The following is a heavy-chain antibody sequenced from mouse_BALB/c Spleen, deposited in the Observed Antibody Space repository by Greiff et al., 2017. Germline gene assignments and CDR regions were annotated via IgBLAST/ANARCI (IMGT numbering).Heavy chain of an antibody. V-gene: IGHV1-80*01. D-gene: IGHD1-1*01. CDR3: ARGDYYYCSIDY. CDR1: GYAFSSYW. CDR2: IYPGDGDT. Sequence: VQLQQSGAELVRPGSSVKISCKASGYAFSSYWMNWVKQRPGQGLEWIGQIYPGDGDTNYNGKFKGKATLTADKSSSTAYMQLSSLTSEDSAVYFCARGDYYYCSIDYWGQGTTLTVSS. J-gene: IGHJ2*01.